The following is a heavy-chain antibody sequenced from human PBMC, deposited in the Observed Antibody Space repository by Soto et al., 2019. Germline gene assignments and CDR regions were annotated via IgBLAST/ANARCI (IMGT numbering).Heavy chain of an antibody. CDR3: ARVYGYSSSWYYFDY. D-gene: IGHD6-13*01. J-gene: IGHJ4*02. Sequence: EVQLVESGGGLVQPGGSLRLSCAASGFTFSSYEMNWVRQAPGKGLEWVSYISSSGSTIYYADSVKGRFTISRDNAKNSLYLQMNSLRAEDTAVYYCARVYGYSSSWYYFDYWGQGTLVTVSS. CDR1: GFTFSSYE. CDR2: ISSSGSTI. V-gene: IGHV3-48*03.